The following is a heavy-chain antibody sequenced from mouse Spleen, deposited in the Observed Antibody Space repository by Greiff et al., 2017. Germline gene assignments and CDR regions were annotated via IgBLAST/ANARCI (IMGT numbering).Heavy chain of an antibody. J-gene: IGHJ1*01. Sequence: VQLQQSGPGLVAPSQSLSITCTVSGFSLTSYGVDWVRQSPGKGLEWLGVFWGGGSTNYNSALIYRLSISKDNSKIQVFIKMNSLQTDGTAMYYCASEDFDVWGAGTTVTVSS. V-gene: IGHV2-6*01. CDR2: FWGGGST. CDR3: ASEDFDV. CDR1: GFSLTSYG.